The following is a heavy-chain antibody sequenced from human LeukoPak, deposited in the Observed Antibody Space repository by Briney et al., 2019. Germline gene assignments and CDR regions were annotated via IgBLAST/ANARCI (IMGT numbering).Heavy chain of an antibody. CDR2: IYSGGST. CDR1: GFTVSSNY. Sequence: GGSLRLSCAASGFTVSSNYMSWVRQAPGKGLEWVSVIYSGGSTYYADSVKGRFTISRDNSKNTLYLQMNSLRAEDTAVYYCASEAMVSFAIYWGQGTLVTVSS. J-gene: IGHJ4*02. CDR3: ASEAMVSFAIY. V-gene: IGHV3-53*01. D-gene: IGHD5-18*01.